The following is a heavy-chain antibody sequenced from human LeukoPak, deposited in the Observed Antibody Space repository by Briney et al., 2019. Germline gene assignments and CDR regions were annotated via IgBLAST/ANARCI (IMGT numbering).Heavy chain of an antibody. CDR2: ITRDGGST. V-gene: IGHV3-64*01. D-gene: IGHD3-22*01. CDR1: GLTLSSYR. CDR3: ARDSYYYDR. J-gene: IGHJ4*02. Sequence: GGSLRLSCAVWGLTLSSYRMQWGRQAPGKRLEYVSAITRDGGSTYYANSVQGRFTISRDNSTNTLYIQMGSHGLHDMAVYYCARDSYYYDRWGQGTLVTVSS.